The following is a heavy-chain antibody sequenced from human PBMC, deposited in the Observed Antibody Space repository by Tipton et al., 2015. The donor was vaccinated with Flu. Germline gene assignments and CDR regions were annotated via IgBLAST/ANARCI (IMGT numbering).Heavy chain of an antibody. V-gene: IGHV4-34*01. J-gene: IGHJ4*02. CDR2: INHSGST. D-gene: IGHD3-9*01. CDR3: AAKFYGILTGYFDGVDY. Sequence: LRLSCTVSGGSISGYYWSWIRLPPGKGLEWIGEINHSGSTNYNPSLKSRVTISVDTSKKQFSLRLSSVTAADTAVYYCAAKFYGILTGYFDGVDYWGQGTLVTVSP. CDR1: GGSISGYY.